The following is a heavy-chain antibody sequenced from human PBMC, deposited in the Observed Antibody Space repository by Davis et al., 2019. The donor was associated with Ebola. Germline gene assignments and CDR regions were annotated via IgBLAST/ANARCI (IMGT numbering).Heavy chain of an antibody. CDR1: GYSFTSYD. V-gene: IGHV1-18*04. CDR2: ISPYSGNT. CDR3: ARDHRIVAHGTPFDY. Sequence: AASVKVSCKASGYSFTSYDVTWVRQAPGQGLEWMGWISPYSGNTHYAQNFQGRLTMTTDPSTSTAYMELRSLTSDDTAVYYCARDHRIVAHGTPFDYWGQGTLVTVSS. D-gene: IGHD6-13*01. J-gene: IGHJ4*02.